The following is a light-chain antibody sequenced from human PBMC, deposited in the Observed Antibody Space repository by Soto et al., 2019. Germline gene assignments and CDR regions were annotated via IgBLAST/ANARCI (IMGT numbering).Light chain of an antibody. CDR1: SSDVGGYNY. V-gene: IGLV2-8*01. CDR2: EVN. CDR3: SSYAGSSNV. Sequence: QSALTQPPSASGSPGQSVAISCTGTSSDVGGYNYVSWYQQHPGKAPKLMIYEVNKRPTGVPDRSSGSKSGNTASLTVSGLQPEDDADYYCSSYAGSSNVFGTGTKLTVL. J-gene: IGLJ1*01.